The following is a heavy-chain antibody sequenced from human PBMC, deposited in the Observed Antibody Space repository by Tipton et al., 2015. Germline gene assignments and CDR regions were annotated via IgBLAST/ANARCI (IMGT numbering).Heavy chain of an antibody. CDR3: ARNHDFWTGYFYY. Sequence: TLSLTCTVSGDSFSSGDYYWSWIRQHPGTGLEWIGYIYHSGSTYYNPSLKSRVTISVDTSNNQFSLRLRSVTAADTAVYYCARNHDFWTGYFYYWGQGTLVTVSS. CDR2: IYHSGST. CDR1: GDSFSSGDYY. D-gene: IGHD3/OR15-3a*01. J-gene: IGHJ4*02. V-gene: IGHV4-30-4*01.